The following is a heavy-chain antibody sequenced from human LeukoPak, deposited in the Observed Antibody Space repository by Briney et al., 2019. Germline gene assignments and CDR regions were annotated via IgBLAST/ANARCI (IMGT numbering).Heavy chain of an antibody. CDR3: AKDTAMVTEYFQH. Sequence: PGRSLRLSCAASGFTFDDYAMHWVRRAPGKGLEWVSGISWNSGSIGYADSVKGRFTISRDNAKNSLYLQMNSLRAEDTALYYCAKDTAMVTEYFQHWGQGTLVTVSS. CDR2: ISWNSGSI. V-gene: IGHV3-9*01. D-gene: IGHD5-18*01. CDR1: GFTFDDYA. J-gene: IGHJ1*01.